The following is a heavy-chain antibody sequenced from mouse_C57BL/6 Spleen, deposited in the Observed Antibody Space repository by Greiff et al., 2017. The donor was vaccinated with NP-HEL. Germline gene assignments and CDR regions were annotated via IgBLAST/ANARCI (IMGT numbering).Heavy chain of an antibody. J-gene: IGHJ1*03. CDR1: GFSFTSYG. D-gene: IGHD2-14*01. CDR3: ARKGGVREYFDV. V-gene: IGHV2-2*01. Sequence: QVHVKQSGPGLVQPSQSLSITCTVSGFSFTSYGVHWVRQSPGKGLEWLGVIWSGGSTDYNAAFIYRLSISKDNSKSQVFFKMNSLQAEDTAIDYCARKGGVREYFDVWGTGTTVTVSS. CDR2: IWSGGST.